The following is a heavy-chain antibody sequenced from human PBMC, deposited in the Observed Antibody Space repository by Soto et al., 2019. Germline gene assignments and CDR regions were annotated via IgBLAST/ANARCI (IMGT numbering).Heavy chain of an antibody. D-gene: IGHD4-17*01. CDR1: GGSISSGGYS. CDR3: ARASTTVTTLDY. CDR2: IYHSGST. J-gene: IGHJ4*02. Sequence: SETLSLTCAVSGGSISSGGYSWSWIRQPPGKGLEWIGYIYHSGSTYYNPSLKSRVTISVDKSKNQFSLKLSSVTAADTAVYYCARASTTVTTLDYWGQGTLVTVSS. V-gene: IGHV4-30-2*01.